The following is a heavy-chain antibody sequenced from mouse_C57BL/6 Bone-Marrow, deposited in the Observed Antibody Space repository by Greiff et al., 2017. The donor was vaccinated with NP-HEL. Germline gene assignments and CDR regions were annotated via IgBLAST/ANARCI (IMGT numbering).Heavy chain of an antibody. D-gene: IGHD1-3*01. V-gene: IGHV1-81*01. J-gene: IGHJ4*01. CDR3: ARRSGNHYFYAMDY. Sequence: QVQLQQSGAELARPGASVKLSCTASGYTFTSYGIRWVKQRTGQGLEWIGEIYPRSGNTYYNEKFKGKATMTADKSSSTAYMELRSLTSEDSAVYFCARRSGNHYFYAMDYWGQGTSVTVSS. CDR1: GYTFTSYG. CDR2: IYPRSGNT.